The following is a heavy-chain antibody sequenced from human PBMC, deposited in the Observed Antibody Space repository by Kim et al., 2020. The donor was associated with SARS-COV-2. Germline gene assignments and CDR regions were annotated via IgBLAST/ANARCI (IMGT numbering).Heavy chain of an antibody. V-gene: IGHV6-1*01. CDR2: TYYRSKWYY. Sequence: QTLSLTCAISGDSVYTGSWNWIRQSPSRGLEWLGRTYYRSKWYYDYAVSVKSRITIIPDTAKNQVSLQLQSVTPEDTAVYYCARDGYWNYWGQGTLVTVSS. J-gene: IGHJ4*02. CDR3: ARDGYWNY. D-gene: IGHD3-22*01. CDR1: GDSVYTGS.